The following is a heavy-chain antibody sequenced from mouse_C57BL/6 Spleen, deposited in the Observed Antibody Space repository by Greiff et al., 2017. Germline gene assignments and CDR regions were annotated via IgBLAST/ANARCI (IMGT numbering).Heavy chain of an antibody. J-gene: IGHJ2*01. Sequence: VQLQQSGPELVKPGASVKISCKASGYTFTDYYMNWVKQSHGKSLEWIGDINPNNGGTSYNQKFKGKATLTVDKSSSTAYMELRSLTSEDSAVYYCARLRRGVFDYWGQGTTLTVSS. CDR3: ARLRRGVFDY. V-gene: IGHV1-26*01. CDR1: GYTFTDYY. D-gene: IGHD2-12*01. CDR2: INPNNGGT.